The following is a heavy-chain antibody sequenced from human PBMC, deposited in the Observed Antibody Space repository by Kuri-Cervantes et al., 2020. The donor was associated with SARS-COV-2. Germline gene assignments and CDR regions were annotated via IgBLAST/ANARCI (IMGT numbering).Heavy chain of an antibody. CDR3: TRGGSIAAHPRFDY. CDR1: GFTFSGSA. Sequence: ETLSLTCAASGFTFSGSAMHWVRQASGKGLEWVGRIRSKANSYATAYAASVKGRFTISRDDSKNTAYLQMNSLKTEDTAVYYCTRGGSIAAHPRFDYWGQGTLVTVSS. D-gene: IGHD6-6*01. J-gene: IGHJ4*02. V-gene: IGHV3-73*01. CDR2: IRSKANSYAT.